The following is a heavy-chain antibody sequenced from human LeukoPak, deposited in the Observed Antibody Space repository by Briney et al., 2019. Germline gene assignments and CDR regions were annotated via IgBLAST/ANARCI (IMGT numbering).Heavy chain of an antibody. CDR2: ISSNGGST. D-gene: IGHD1-7*01. V-gene: IGHV3-64*01. Sequence: GGSLRLSCAASGFTVSSYAMHWVRQAPGKGLEYVSAISSNGGSTYYANSVKGRFTISRDNSKNTLYLQMGSLRAEDMAVYYCARGRGTTKLDYFDYWGQGTLVTVSS. J-gene: IGHJ4*02. CDR3: ARGRGTTKLDYFDY. CDR1: GFTVSSYA.